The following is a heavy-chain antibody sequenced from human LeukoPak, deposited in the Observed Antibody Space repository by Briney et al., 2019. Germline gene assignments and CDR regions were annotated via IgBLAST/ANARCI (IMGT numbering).Heavy chain of an antibody. J-gene: IGHJ4*02. V-gene: IGHV1-69*06. CDR1: GGTFSSYA. CDR3: ARGGENYYDSSGYYLFDY. D-gene: IGHD3-22*01. CDR2: IIPIFGTA. Sequence: ASVKVSCKASGGTFSSYAISWVRQAPGQGLEWMGGIIPIFGTANYAQKFQGRVTITADKSTSTAYMELSSLRSEDTAVYYCARGGENYYDSSGYYLFDYWGQGTLVTVSS.